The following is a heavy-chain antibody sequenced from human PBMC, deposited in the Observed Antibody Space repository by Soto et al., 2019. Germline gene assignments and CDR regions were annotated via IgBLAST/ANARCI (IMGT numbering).Heavy chain of an antibody. CDR1: GSTFSGHA. Sequence: EMPVVESGGGLVQPGGSPRLSCAASGSTFSGHAIHWDRQAPGKGLEIASTINAKGDTTYYANSVKGRFSISRDNSKNTLYLQMGSLRGEDTAVYYCARDTADGMDVWGQGTTVIVSS. CDR2: INAKGDTT. J-gene: IGHJ6*01. V-gene: IGHV3-64*01. D-gene: IGHD2-21*02. CDR3: ARDTADGMDV.